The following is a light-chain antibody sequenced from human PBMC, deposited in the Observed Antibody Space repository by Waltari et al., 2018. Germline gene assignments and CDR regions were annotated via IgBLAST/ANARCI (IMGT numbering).Light chain of an antibody. CDR3: QSCDSGLNAFYV. CDR2: GNS. Sequence: QSVLTQPPSVSGAPGQRVTISCTGSSPTIGAGYDVPWYQHLPGTAPKLLIYGNSNRPSGVPDRFSASKSGTSASLVITGLQAEDEADYYCQSCDSGLNAFYVFGTGTKVTVL. CDR1: SPTIGAGYD. J-gene: IGLJ1*01. V-gene: IGLV1-40*01.